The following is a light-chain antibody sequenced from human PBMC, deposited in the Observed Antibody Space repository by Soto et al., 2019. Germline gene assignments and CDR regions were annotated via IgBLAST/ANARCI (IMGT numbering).Light chain of an antibody. CDR3: QQYGNWPLT. J-gene: IGKJ4*01. V-gene: IGKV3-20*01. CDR2: GTS. CDR1: QSVRSSF. Sequence: EIVLTQSPGTLSLSPGERATLSCRASQSVRSSFFAWYQQKPGQAPRLLLYGTSNRATGIPDRFSGRGSGTDFTLTISRLEPEDFAVYYCQQYGNWPLTFGGGTKVDIK.